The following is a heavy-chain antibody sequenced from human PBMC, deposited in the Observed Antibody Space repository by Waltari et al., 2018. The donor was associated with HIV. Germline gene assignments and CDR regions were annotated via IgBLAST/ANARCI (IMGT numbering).Heavy chain of an antibody. Sequence: EVQLVESGGGLVQPGRSLRLSCAASGFPFDDYAMHWVRQAPGKGLEWVSGISWNSGSIGYADSVKGRFTISRDNAKNSLYLQMNSLRAEDTALYYCAKVLDTNGYYPHYFDYWGQGTLVTVSS. V-gene: IGHV3-9*01. CDR2: ISWNSGSI. D-gene: IGHD3-22*01. CDR3: AKVLDTNGYYPHYFDY. CDR1: GFPFDDYA. J-gene: IGHJ4*02.